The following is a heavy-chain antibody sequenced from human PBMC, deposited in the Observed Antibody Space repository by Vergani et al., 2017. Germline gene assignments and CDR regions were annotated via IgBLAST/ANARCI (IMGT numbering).Heavy chain of an antibody. Sequence: QVQLVQSGAEVMKPGASVKVSCKASGYTFTGYYMHWVRQAPGQGLEWMGWINPNSGGTNYAQKFQGRVTMTRDTSISTAYMELSRLRSDDTAVYYCARTSTSYYYYYGMDVWGQGTTVTVSS. J-gene: IGHJ6*02. CDR1: GYTFTGYY. V-gene: IGHV1-2*02. CDR3: ARTSTSYYYYYGMDV. CDR2: INPNSGGT. D-gene: IGHD2-2*01.